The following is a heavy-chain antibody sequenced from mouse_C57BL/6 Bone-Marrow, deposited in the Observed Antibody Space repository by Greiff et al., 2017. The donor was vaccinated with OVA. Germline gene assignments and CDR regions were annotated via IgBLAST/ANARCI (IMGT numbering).Heavy chain of an antibody. Sequence: EVKLVESGGGLVQPKGSLKLSCAASGFSFNTYAMNWVRQAPGKGLEWVARIRSKSNNYATYYADSVKDRFTISRDDSESMLYLQMNNLKTEDTAMYYCVRQLVTTLYYYAMDYWGQGTSVTVSS. CDR2: IRSKSNNYAT. J-gene: IGHJ4*01. CDR1: GFSFNTYA. V-gene: IGHV10-1*01. D-gene: IGHD2-1*01. CDR3: VRQLVTTLYYYAMDY.